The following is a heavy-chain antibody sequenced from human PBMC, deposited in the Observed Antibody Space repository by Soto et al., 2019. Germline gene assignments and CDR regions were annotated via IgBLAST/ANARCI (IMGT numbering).Heavy chain of an antibody. D-gene: IGHD6-13*01. J-gene: IGHJ4*02. Sequence: GASVKVSCKTSGYIFSDYAIHWVRQAPGQRPEWMGYIYGGNAYTKYSEKLQGRVTITRDTSATTAYMELSSLTSEDTAVYYCARDSVVAPGTYFDYWGLGTLVTVSS. CDR3: ARDSVVAPGTYFDY. V-gene: IGHV1-3*01. CDR1: GYIFSDYA. CDR2: IYGGNAYT.